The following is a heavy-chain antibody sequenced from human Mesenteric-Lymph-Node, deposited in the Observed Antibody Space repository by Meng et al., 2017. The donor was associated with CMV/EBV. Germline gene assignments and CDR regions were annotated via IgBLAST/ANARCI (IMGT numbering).Heavy chain of an antibody. CDR3: AGSSGAYFDWLPDF. Sequence: CEASGYTFNAYAVHWVRQAPGQRLQWMGRINSADGDTKYSQRFQDRVTITRDTSATYMELNSLTSEDTAFYYCAGSSGAYFDWLPDFWGQGTLVTVSS. V-gene: IGHV1-3*01. CDR2: INSADGDT. J-gene: IGHJ4*02. CDR1: GYTFNAYA. D-gene: IGHD3-9*01.